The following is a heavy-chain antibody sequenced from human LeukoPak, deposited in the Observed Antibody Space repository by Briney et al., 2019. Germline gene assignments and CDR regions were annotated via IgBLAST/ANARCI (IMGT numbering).Heavy chain of an antibody. V-gene: IGHV4-34*01. CDR3: ARATYYYDSVYFDY. CDR2: INHSGST. J-gene: IGHJ4*02. D-gene: IGHD3-22*01. Sequence: SETLSLTCAVYGGSFSGYYWSWIRQPPGKGLEWIGEINHSGSTNYNPSLKSRVTISVDTSKNQFSLKLSSVTAADTAVYYCARATYYYDSVYFDYWGQGTLVTVSS. CDR1: GGSFSGYY.